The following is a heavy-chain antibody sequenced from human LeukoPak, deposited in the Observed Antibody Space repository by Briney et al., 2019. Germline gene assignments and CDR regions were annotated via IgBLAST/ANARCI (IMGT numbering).Heavy chain of an antibody. D-gene: IGHD1-7*01. Sequence: PGGSLRLSCAASGFSFSSYAMHWVRQAPGKGLEWVAVISYDGSNKYYADSVKGRFTISRDNAKNSLYLQMNSLRAEDTAVYYCARDHLTGTTGIDYWGQGTLVTVSS. CDR3: ARDHLTGTTGIDY. CDR1: GFSFSSYA. J-gene: IGHJ4*02. CDR2: ISYDGSNK. V-gene: IGHV3-30-3*01.